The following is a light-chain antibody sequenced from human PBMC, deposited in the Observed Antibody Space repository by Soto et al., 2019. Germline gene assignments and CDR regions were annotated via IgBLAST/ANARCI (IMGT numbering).Light chain of an antibody. CDR2: EDT. V-gene: IGLV2-8*01. Sequence: SVLTQPPSASGSPGQSVTIPCTGTSSDVSTYKHVSWYQQHPGKAPKLMIYEDTKRPSGIPDRFSGSKSGNTASLTVSGLQAEDEADYFCCSYAGSNTYVFGSGTKVTVL. J-gene: IGLJ1*01. CDR1: SSDVSTYKH. CDR3: CSYAGSNTYV.